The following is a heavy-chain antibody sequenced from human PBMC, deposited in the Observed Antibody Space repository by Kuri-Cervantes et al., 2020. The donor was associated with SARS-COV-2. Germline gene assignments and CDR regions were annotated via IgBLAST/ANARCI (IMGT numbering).Heavy chain of an antibody. CDR3: AKMERWNVLMVYATILTGYFDL. CDR1: GFTFSSYG. J-gene: IGHJ2*01. V-gene: IGHV3-33*06. Sequence: LSLTCAASGFTFSSYGMHWVRQAPGKGLEWVAVIWYDGSNKYYADSVKGRFTISRDNSKNTLYLQMNSLRAEDTAVYYCAKMERWNVLMVYATILTGYFDLWGRGTLVTVSS. CDR2: IWYDGSNK. D-gene: IGHD2-8*01.